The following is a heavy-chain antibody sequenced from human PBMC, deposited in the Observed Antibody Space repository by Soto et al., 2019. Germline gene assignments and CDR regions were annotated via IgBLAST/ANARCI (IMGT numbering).Heavy chain of an antibody. Sequence: SETLSLTCAVSGGSISSGDYYWSWIRQPPGKGLEWIGYIYYSGSTNYNPSLKSRVTISVDTSKNQFSLKLSSVTAADTAVYYCARGDYDSSGGNRYGMDVWGQGTTVTVSS. CDR2: IYYSGST. V-gene: IGHV4-61*08. J-gene: IGHJ6*02. D-gene: IGHD3-22*01. CDR1: GGSISSGDYY. CDR3: ARGDYDSSGGNRYGMDV.